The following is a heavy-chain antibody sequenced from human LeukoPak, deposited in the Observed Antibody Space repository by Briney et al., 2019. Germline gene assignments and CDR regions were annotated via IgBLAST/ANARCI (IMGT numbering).Heavy chain of an antibody. CDR1: GFTFSSYA. CDR3: AKDLVFWGIVVVPAAPASFDY. V-gene: IGHV3-23*01. J-gene: IGHJ4*02. D-gene: IGHD2-2*01. Sequence: GGSLRLSCAASGFTFSSYAMSWVRQAPGKGLEWVSAISGSGGSTYYADSVKGRFTISRDNSKNTLYLQMNSLRAEDTAVYYCAKDLVFWGIVVVPAAPASFDYWGQGTLVTVSS. CDR2: ISGSGGST.